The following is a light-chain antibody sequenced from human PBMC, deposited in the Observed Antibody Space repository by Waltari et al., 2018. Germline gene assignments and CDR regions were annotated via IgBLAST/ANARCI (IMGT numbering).Light chain of an antibody. CDR2: AAS. CDR3: QQYYSYPRT. J-gene: IGKJ3*01. V-gene: IGKV1-8*01. CDR1: QGISSY. Sequence: ALRITQSPSSLSASTGDRVTITCRASQGISSYLAWYQQKPGKAPKLLIYAASTLQSGVPSRFSGSGSGTDFTLTISCLQSEDFATYYCQQYYSYPRTFGPGTKVDIK.